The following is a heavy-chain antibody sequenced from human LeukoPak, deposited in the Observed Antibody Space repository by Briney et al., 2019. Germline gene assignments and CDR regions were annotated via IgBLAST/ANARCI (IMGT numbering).Heavy chain of an antibody. J-gene: IGHJ6*03. CDR1: GGSFSGYC. D-gene: IGHD1-26*01. Sequence: SETLSLTCAVYGGSFSGYCWSWIRQPPGKRLEWIGEINHSGSTNCNPSLKSRVTISVDTSKNQFSLKLSSVTAADTAVYYCASGYSGSFTGNYYYYMDVWGKGTTVIVSS. CDR2: INHSGST. V-gene: IGHV4-34*01. CDR3: ASGYSGSFTGNYYYYMDV.